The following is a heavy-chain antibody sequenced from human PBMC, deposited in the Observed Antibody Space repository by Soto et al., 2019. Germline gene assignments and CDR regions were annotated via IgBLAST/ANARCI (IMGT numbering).Heavy chain of an antibody. CDR3: ARDPGGRSGTTPAFDY. J-gene: IGHJ4*02. V-gene: IGHV1-69*01. CDR2: IIPIFGTA. D-gene: IGHD1-7*01. CDR1: GGTFSSYA. Sequence: QVQLVQSGAEVKKPGSSVKVSCKASGGTFSSYAISWVRQAPGQGLEWMGGIIPIFGTANYAQKFQGRVTITADESTSTAYMELSSLRSENTAVYYCARDPGGRSGTTPAFDYWGQGTLVTVSS.